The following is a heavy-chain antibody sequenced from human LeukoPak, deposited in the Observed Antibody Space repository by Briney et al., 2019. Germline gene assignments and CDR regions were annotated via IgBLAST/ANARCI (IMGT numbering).Heavy chain of an antibody. D-gene: IGHD2-21*02. J-gene: IGHJ4*02. CDR3: ARADSHSGARGYSDY. CDR2: INPSGGST. Sequence: ASVKVSCKASGYTFTSYYMHWVRQAPGQGLEWMGIINPSGGSTSYAQKFQGRVTMTRDTSTSTVYMELSSLRSEDTAVYYCARADSHSGARGYSDYWGQGTLVTVSS. CDR1: GYTFTSYY. V-gene: IGHV1-46*01.